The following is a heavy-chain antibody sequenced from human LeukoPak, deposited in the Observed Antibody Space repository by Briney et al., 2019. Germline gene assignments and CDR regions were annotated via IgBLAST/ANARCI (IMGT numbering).Heavy chain of an antibody. CDR3: ARDGYSSSWQAFDY. Sequence: SETLSLTCSVSGGSISSYYWSWIRQPPGKGLEWIGYIYYSGSTNYNPSLKSRVTISVDTSKNQFSLKLSSVTAADTAVYYCARDGYSSSWQAFDYWGQGTLVTVSS. J-gene: IGHJ4*02. CDR1: GGSISSYY. V-gene: IGHV4-59*01. CDR2: IYYSGST. D-gene: IGHD6-13*01.